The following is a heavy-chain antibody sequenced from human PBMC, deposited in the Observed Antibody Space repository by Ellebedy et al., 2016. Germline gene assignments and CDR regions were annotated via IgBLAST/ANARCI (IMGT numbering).Heavy chain of an antibody. CDR1: GGSFSDYY. CDR3: AKAGADSFHGLDV. Sequence: SETLSLTXAVYGGSFSDYYWGWVRQPPGKGLEWIGNIYYTGTTYYNPSLKSRVTISVDTSKNQFSLNVSSVTAADTAVYYCAKAGADSFHGLDVWGQGATVTVSS. J-gene: IGHJ6*02. CDR2: IYYTGTT. V-gene: IGHV4-34*01. D-gene: IGHD6-19*01.